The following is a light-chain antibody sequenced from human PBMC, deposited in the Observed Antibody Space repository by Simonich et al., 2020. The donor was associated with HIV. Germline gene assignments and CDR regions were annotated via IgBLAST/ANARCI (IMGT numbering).Light chain of an antibody. J-gene: IGKJ4*01. CDR2: LGS. Sequence: DIVMTQSPLSLPVTPGEPASIPCRSTQSLLHSSGCNYLHWYLPKPGQSPQLLLYLGSNRASGVPDRFSGCGSGTDFTLKINRVEAEDVGIYYCMQPLQTVTFGGGTKVEIK. CDR3: MQPLQTVT. CDR1: QSLLHSSGCNY. V-gene: IGKV2-28*01.